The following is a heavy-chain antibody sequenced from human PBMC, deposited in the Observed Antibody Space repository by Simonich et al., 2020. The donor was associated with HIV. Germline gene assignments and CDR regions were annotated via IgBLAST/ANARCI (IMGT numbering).Heavy chain of an antibody. D-gene: IGHD6-19*01. J-gene: IGHJ4*02. Sequence: QVQLVESGGGVVQPGRSLRLSCAASGFTFSSHAMHWVRQAPGKGRAWGAVIRYDGSNKYYADSVKGRFTISRDNSKNKLYLQMNSLRAEDTAVYYCARGRIAVVGGFDYWGQGTLVTVSS. CDR1: GFTFSSHA. CDR3: ARGRIAVVGGFDY. V-gene: IGHV3-30*07. CDR2: IRYDGSNK.